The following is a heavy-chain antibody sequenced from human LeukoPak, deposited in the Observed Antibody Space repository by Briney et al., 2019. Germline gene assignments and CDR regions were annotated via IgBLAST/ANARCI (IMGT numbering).Heavy chain of an antibody. V-gene: IGHV4-4*07. D-gene: IGHD6-19*01. CDR3: ARDMAVHPYNWFDP. Sequence: PSETLSLTCTVSDGSISSYYWSWIRQPAGKGLEWIGRIHTSGSTTYNPSLKSRVTMSVDTSKNQFSLKLSSVTAADTAVYFCARDMAVHPYNWFDPWGQGTLVTVSS. CDR2: IHTSGST. CDR1: DGSISSYY. J-gene: IGHJ5*02.